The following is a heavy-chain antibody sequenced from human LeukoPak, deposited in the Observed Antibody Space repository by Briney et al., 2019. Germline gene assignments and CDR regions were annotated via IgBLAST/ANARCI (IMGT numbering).Heavy chain of an antibody. D-gene: IGHD4-11*01. CDR2: IYHSGST. V-gene: IGHV4-30-2*01. CDR3: ARWADYSNSFDY. Sequence: PSETLSLTCTVSGGSISSGGYYWSWIRQPPGKGLEWIGYIYHSGSTYYNPSLKSRVTISVDRSKNQFSLKLSSVTAADTAVYYCARWADYSNSFDYWGQGTLVTVSS. J-gene: IGHJ4*02. CDR1: GGSISSGGYY.